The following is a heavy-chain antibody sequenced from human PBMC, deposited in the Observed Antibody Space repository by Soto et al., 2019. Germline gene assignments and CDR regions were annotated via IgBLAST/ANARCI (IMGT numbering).Heavy chain of an antibody. CDR3: AGGNFRY. CDR2: ISAYSGHT. CDR1: GFTFTDYS. Sequence: QVQLVQSGGEVKKPGASVKVSCQASGFTFTDYSISWVRQAPGHRLEWMGWISAYSGHTGYAQELRGRVTMTRNTSNTTAYMELTSLTSDDTGVYYCAGGNFRYWGQGTLVTVSS. V-gene: IGHV1-18*01. J-gene: IGHJ4*02.